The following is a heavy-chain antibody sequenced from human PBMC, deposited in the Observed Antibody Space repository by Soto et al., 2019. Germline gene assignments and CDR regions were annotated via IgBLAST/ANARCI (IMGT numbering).Heavy chain of an antibody. J-gene: IGHJ6*02. Sequence: QVQLVQSGAEVKKPGSSVKVSCKAPGGTCIIYAINWVRQAPGQGLEWMGGIIPIFGTANYAQKLQGRVTITADESTSSADMELSSLSSEDTAVYYCARARRDLEYYFYYFDMAVWGQGTTVTVSS. CDR3: ARARRDLEYYFYYFDMAV. V-gene: IGHV1-69*12. CDR2: IIPIFGTA. CDR1: GGTCIIYA.